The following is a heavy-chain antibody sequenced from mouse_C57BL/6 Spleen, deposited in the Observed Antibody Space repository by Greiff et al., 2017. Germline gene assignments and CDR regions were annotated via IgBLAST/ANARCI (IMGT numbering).Heavy chain of an antibody. D-gene: IGHD1-1*01. CDR2: LNPNYGTT. CDR3: ARSGGISYGGGYFDY. CDR1: GYSFTDYN. J-gene: IGHJ2*01. V-gene: IGHV1-39*01. Sequence: VQLQQSGPELVKPGASVTISCTASGYSFTDYNMNWVKQSNGKSLEWIGVLNPNYGTTSYNQKFEGKATLTVDQSASTAYMQLNSLTSEDSAVYDCARSGGISYGGGYFDYWGQGTTLTVSS.